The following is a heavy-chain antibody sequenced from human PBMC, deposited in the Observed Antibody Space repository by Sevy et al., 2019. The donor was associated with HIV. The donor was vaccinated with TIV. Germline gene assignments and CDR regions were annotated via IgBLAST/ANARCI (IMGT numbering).Heavy chain of an antibody. J-gene: IGHJ3*02. D-gene: IGHD5-12*01. CDR3: AKWSMGGARWLQLGAFDI. V-gene: IGHV3-30*18. CDR1: GFTFSSYG. Sequence: GGSLRLSCAASGFTFSSYGMHWVRQAPGKGLEWVAVISYDGSSKYYGDSVKGRFTISRDNSKNTLYLQMNSLRAEDTAVSYCAKWSMGGARWLQLGAFDIWGQGTMVTVSS. CDR2: ISYDGSSK.